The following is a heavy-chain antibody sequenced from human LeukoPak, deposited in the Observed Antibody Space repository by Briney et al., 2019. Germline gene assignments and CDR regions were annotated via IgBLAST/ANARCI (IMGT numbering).Heavy chain of an antibody. Sequence: GGSLRLSCAASGFTFSSYSMNWVRQAPGKGLEWVSSIDSSSSYIYYADSLKGRFTISRDNSGNTLFLRMVSLRAEDTAVYYCARYPSYSYSLDYWGPGTLVTVSS. CDR2: IDSSSSYI. CDR1: GFTFSSYS. CDR3: ARYPSYSYSLDY. V-gene: IGHV3-21*04. J-gene: IGHJ4*02. D-gene: IGHD5-18*01.